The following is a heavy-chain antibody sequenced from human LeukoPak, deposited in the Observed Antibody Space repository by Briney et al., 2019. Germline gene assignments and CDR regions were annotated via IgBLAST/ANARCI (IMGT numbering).Heavy chain of an antibody. D-gene: IGHD5-18*01. CDR3: ASHGYSYGPDY. J-gene: IGHJ4*02. Sequence: SETLSLTCSVSGGSISSAVYYWGWIRQPQGKGLEWIGSIYYSGSTYYNPSLKSRVAISVDTSKNQFSLRLTSVTAADTAVYYCASHGYSYGPDYWGQGTLVTVSS. CDR1: GGSISSAVYY. V-gene: IGHV4-39*01. CDR2: IYYSGST.